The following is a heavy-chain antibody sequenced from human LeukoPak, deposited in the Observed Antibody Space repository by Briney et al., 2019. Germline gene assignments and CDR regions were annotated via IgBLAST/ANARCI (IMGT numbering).Heavy chain of an antibody. V-gene: IGHV3-23*01. CDR2: ISGSGIST. CDR1: GFTFSIHA. CDR3: AKDRFGYNKSIDC. D-gene: IGHD5-24*01. J-gene: IGHJ4*02. Sequence: GSLRLSCAASGFTFSIHATNWVRQAPGKGLEWVSAISGSGISTYYADSVKGRFTISRDNSKNTVYLQVNSLRVEDTAVYYCAKDRFGYNKSIDCWGQGILVTVSS.